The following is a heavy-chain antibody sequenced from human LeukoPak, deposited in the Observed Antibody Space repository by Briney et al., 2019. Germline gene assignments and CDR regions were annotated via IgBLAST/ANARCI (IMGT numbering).Heavy chain of an antibody. D-gene: IGHD2-8*02. Sequence: GGSLRLSCAASGFTFRTYWMSWVRQAPGKGLEWVANIQQGGSEKYYVDSVKGRFTISRDNAKNSLYLQMNSLRVEDTAVYYCARDPSLTTGYYYYMDVWGKGTTVTVSS. CDR1: GFTFRTYW. J-gene: IGHJ6*03. V-gene: IGHV3-7*01. CDR2: IQQGGSEK. CDR3: ARDPSLTTGYYYYMDV.